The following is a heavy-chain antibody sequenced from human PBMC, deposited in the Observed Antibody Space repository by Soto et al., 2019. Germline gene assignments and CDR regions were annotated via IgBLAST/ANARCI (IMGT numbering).Heavy chain of an antibody. D-gene: IGHD5-12*01. V-gene: IGHV1-69*12. CDR3: ARGNHRWLQLWYFDL. Sequence: QVQLVQSGAEVKKPGSSVKVSCKASGGTFSNYPISWVRQAPGQGLEWMGGIIPIFGTVNYAQKFQGRVTITADASTSTGYMELSSLRSEDTAVYYCARGNHRWLQLWYFDLWGRGTLVTVSS. CDR1: GGTFSNYP. J-gene: IGHJ2*01. CDR2: IIPIFGTV.